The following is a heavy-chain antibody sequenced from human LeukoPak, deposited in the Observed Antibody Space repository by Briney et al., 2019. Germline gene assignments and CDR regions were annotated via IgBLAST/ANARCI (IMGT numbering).Heavy chain of an antibody. Sequence: PGGSLRLSCAASGFAFDNYWMNWVRQAPGKGLEWVANMVDDGNKKNYVDSVKGRFTISRDNVKSSLYLQMSSLRVEDTAVYYCARGRGIALWGQGTLVTVSS. D-gene: IGHD6-13*01. J-gene: IGHJ4*02. CDR3: ARGRGIAL. V-gene: IGHV3-7*01. CDR1: GFAFDNYW. CDR2: MVDDGNKK.